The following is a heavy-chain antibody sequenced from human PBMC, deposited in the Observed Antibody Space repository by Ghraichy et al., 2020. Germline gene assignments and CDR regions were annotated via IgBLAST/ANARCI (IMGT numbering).Heavy chain of an antibody. CDR3: ARDRYYDSIGRYYYYYYGMEV. CDR2: IYADNSS. J-gene: IGHJ6*02. V-gene: IGHV3-66*01. CDR1: GVSVSYNY. D-gene: IGHD3-22*01. Sequence: GGSLRLSCAASGVSVSYNYMSWVRQAPGKGLEWVSLIYADNSSYYAHSMKGRVTISRDNSKNTVYLHMNSLRAEDTAVYYCARDRYYDSIGRYYYYYYGMEVGDRRTTVTV.